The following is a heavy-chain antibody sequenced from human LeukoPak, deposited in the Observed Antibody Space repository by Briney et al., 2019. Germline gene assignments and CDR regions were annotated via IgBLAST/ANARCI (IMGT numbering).Heavy chain of an antibody. D-gene: IGHD6-13*01. V-gene: IGHV3-48*03. J-gene: IGHJ4*02. CDR1: GFTFSSYE. CDR2: ISSSGSTI. CDR3: ARVLFVSSSWSPTNGY. Sequence: GGSLRLSCAASGFTFSSYEMNWVRQAPGKGLEWVSYISSSGSTIYYADSVKGRFTISRDNAKNSLYLQMNSLRAEDTAVYYCARVLFVSSSWSPTNGYWGQGTLVTVSS.